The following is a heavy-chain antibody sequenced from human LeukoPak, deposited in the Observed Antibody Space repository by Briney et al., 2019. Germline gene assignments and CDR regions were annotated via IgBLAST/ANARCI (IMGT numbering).Heavy chain of an antibody. J-gene: IGHJ4*02. V-gene: IGHV1-8*01. CDR2: MNPNSGNT. CDR1: GYTFTSYD. CDR3: ARASRFLEWLLSRYYFDY. D-gene: IGHD3-3*01. Sequence: GASVKVSCKASGYTFTSYDINWVRQATGQGLEWMGWMNPNSGNTGYAQKFQGRVTMTRNTSISTAYMELSSLRSEDTAVYYCARASRFLEWLLSRYYFDYWGQGTLVTVPS.